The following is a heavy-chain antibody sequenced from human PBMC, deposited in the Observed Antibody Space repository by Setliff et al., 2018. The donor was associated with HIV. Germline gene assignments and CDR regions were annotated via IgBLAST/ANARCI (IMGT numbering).Heavy chain of an antibody. D-gene: IGHD5-12*01. CDR1: GFTFTSSA. J-gene: IGHJ4*02. V-gene: IGHV1-58*02. CDR2: IVVGCGNT. Sequence: SVKVSGKASGFTFTSSAMQWVRQARGQRLEWIGWIVVGCGNTNYAQKFQERVTITRYMSTSTAYMELSSLRSEDTAVYYCAALDIVATRASYYFDYWGQGTLVTVSS. CDR3: AALDIVATRASYYFDY.